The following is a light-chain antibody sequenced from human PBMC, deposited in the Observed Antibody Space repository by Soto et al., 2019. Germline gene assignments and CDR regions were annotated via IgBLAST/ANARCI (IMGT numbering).Light chain of an antibody. CDR1: SGHSSYA. CDR3: QTWGSGIRVV. V-gene: IGLV4-69*01. Sequence: QLVLTQSPSASVSLGASVKLTCTLSSGHSSYAIAWHQQQPEKGPRYLMKLNSDGSLSKGDGIPDRFSGSSSGAERYLTISSLQSEDEADYYCQTWGSGIRVVFGGGTKLTVL. J-gene: IGLJ2*01. CDR2: LNSDGSL.